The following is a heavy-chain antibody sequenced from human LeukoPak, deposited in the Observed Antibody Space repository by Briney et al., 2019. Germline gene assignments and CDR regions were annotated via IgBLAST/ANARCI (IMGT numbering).Heavy chain of an antibody. CDR1: GGSISGGGNY. J-gene: IGHJ4*02. V-gene: IGHV4-31*03. CDR3: ATGGATSIDY. CDR2: IYYSGTT. Sequence: PSETLSLTCTVSGGSISGGGNYWSWIRQHPGKGLEWIGYIYYSGTTYYNPSFKSRVTISLDTSKNQFSLKLNSVTATDTAVYYCATGGATSIDYWGQGTLVTVSS. D-gene: IGHD1-26*01.